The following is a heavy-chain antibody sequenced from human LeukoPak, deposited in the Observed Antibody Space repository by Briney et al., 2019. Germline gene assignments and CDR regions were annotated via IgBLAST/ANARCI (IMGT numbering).Heavy chain of an antibody. CDR1: GGSISSGGYS. J-gene: IGHJ4*02. CDR2: ICHSGST. CDR3: ARAGADGFDY. D-gene: IGHD1-26*01. Sequence: PSQTLSLTCAVSGGSISSGGYSWSWIRQPPGKGLEWIGYICHSGSTYYNPSLKSRVTISVDRSKNQFSLKLSSVTAADTAVYYCARAGADGFDYWDQGTLVTVSS. V-gene: IGHV4-30-2*01.